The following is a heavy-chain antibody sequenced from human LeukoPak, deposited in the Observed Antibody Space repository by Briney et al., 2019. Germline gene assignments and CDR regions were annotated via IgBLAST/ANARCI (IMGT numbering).Heavy chain of an antibody. CDR3: ARLRDGAYGDYFDY. V-gene: IGHV3-53*01. D-gene: IGHD4-17*01. CDR2: IYSGGST. CDR1: GFTVSSNY. J-gene: IGHJ4*02. Sequence: GGSLRLSCAASGFTVSSNYMSWVPQAPGKGLEWVSVIYSGGSTYYADSVKGRFTISRDNSKNTLYLQMNSLRAEDTAVYYCARLRDGAYGDYFDYWGQGTLVTVSS.